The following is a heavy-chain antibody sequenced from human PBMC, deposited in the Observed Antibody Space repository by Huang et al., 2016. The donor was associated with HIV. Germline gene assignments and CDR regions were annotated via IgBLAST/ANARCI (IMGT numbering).Heavy chain of an antibody. CDR3: ARTNVDTAMAPYYFDY. CDR1: GYTFTSYA. Sequence: QVQLVQSGAEVKKPGASVKVSCKASGYTFTSYAMHWVRQAPGQRLEWMGWINACNGNTKYSQKFQGRVTITRDTSASTAYMELSSLRSEDTAVYYCARTNVDTAMAPYYFDYWGQGTLVTVSS. J-gene: IGHJ4*02. D-gene: IGHD5-18*01. CDR2: INACNGNT. V-gene: IGHV1-3*01.